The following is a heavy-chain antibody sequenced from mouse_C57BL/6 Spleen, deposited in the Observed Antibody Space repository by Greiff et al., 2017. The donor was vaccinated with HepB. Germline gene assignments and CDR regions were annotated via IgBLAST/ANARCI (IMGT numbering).Heavy chain of an antibody. V-gene: IGHV1-62-2*01. J-gene: IGHJ4*01. CDR1: GYTFTEYT. CDR2: FYPGSGSI. CDR3: ARNLIYYDYDGNGAMDY. D-gene: IGHD2-4*01. Sequence: QVQLQQSGAELVKPGASVKLSCKASGYTFTEYTIHWVKQRSGQGLEWIGWFYPGSGSIKYNEKFKDKATLTADKSSSTVYMELSRLTSEDYAVYFCARNLIYYDYDGNGAMDYWGQGTSVTVSS.